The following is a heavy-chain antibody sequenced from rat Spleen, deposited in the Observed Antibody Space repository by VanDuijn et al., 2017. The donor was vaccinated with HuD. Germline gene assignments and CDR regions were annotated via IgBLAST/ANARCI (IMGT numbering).Heavy chain of an antibody. Sequence: EVQLVESGGGLVQPGRSLKLSCAASGFTFSSFPMAWVRQAPTKGLEWVASITPGGDNSYYRDSVKGRFTIARDSAKSTLYLQMNSLRSEDTATYYCATTPGRPFAYWGQGTLVTVSS. CDR3: ATTPGRPFAY. V-gene: IGHV5-25*01. J-gene: IGHJ3*01. CDR1: GFTFSSFP. D-gene: IGHD5-1*01. CDR2: ITPGGDNS.